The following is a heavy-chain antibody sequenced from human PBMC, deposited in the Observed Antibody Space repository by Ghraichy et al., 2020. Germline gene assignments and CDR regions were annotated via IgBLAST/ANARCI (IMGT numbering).Heavy chain of an antibody. V-gene: IGHV3-48*02. J-gene: IGHJ5*02. CDR1: GFTFYNFS. CDR2: ISTSSSTI. CDR3: ARGLVETASGGS. D-gene: IGHD5-24*01. Sequence: GGSLRLSCAASGFTFYNFSFNWVRQAPGKGLEWVAYISTSSSTIYYADSVKGRFTISRDNAKNSLYLQMHSLRDEDTAVYYCARGLVETASGGSWGQGTLVTVSS.